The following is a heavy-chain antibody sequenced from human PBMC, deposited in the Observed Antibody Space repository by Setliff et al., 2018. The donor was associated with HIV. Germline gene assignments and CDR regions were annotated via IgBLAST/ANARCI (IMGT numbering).Heavy chain of an antibody. CDR1: GGSISSGSYY. V-gene: IGHV4-31*03. CDR3: ARVSTAVTAAPLDY. D-gene: IGHD4-17*01. J-gene: IGHJ4*02. Sequence: SETLSLTCTVSGGSISSGSYYWSWIRQHPGKGLEWIGNIYYSGITYYYNPSLKSRLTMSVDTSKSQFSLRLESMTAADTAMYYCARVSTAVTAAPLDYWSQGTLVTVSS. CDR2: IYYSGITY.